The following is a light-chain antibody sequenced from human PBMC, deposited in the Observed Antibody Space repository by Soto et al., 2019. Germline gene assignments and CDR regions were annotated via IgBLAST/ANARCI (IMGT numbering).Light chain of an antibody. CDR1: QGISSY. Sequence: AIRMTQSPSSFSASTGVRVTITCRASQGISSYLAWYQQKPGKAPKLLIYAASTLQSGVPSRFSGSGSGTDFTLTISCLHSEDFATYYCQQYYSYPWTFGQGTKVEIK. V-gene: IGKV1-8*01. CDR3: QQYYSYPWT. CDR2: AAS. J-gene: IGKJ1*01.